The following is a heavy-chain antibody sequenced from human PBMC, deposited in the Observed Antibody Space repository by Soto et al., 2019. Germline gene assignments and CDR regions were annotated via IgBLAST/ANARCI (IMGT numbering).Heavy chain of an antibody. CDR1: GFPSTKAW. CDR3: TTDGFTGIVGI. Sequence: PGGSLRLSCAASGFPSTKAWMTWVRQAPGKGLEWVGRIRSKTSSETREYAAPVKGRFTISRDDSKNMLYLEMNSLKIEDTGVYYCTTDGFTGIVGIWGQGTMVTVSS. CDR2: IRSKTSSETR. D-gene: IGHD3-22*01. J-gene: IGHJ3*02. V-gene: IGHV3-15*01.